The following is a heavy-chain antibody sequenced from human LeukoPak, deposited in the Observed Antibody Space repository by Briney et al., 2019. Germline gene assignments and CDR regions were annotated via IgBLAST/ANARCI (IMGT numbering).Heavy chain of an antibody. Sequence: ASVKVSCKASGYTFTGYYMHWVRQAPGQGLEWMGRINPNSGGTNYAQKFQGRVTMTRDTSISTACMELSRLRSDDTAVYCCARQIGIYDFWSGAYFDYWGQGTLVTVSS. V-gene: IGHV1-2*06. D-gene: IGHD3-3*01. J-gene: IGHJ4*02. CDR1: GYTFTGYY. CDR3: ARQIGIYDFWSGAYFDY. CDR2: INPNSGGT.